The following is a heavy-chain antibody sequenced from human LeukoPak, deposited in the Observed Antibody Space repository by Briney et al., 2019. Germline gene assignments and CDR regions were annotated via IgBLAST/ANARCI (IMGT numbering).Heavy chain of an antibody. CDR3: ARHRRYYDSSGYYYSDY. V-gene: IGHV5-51*01. Sequence: ESLKISCKGSGYSFTSYWIGWVRQMPGKGLEWMGIIYPGDSDTRYSPSFQGQVTISADKSISTAYLQWSSLKASDTAMYYCARHRRYYDSSGYYYSDYWGQGTLVTVSS. J-gene: IGHJ4*02. CDR1: GYSFTSYW. CDR2: IYPGDSDT. D-gene: IGHD3-22*01.